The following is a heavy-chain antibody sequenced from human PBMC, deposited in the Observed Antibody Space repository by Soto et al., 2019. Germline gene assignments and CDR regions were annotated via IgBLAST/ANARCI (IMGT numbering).Heavy chain of an antibody. J-gene: IGHJ6*02. CDR2: IDGSGGTT. CDR3: ARGSYYTFWSGSKPNPLDV. CDR1: GFPFSSTD. Sequence: GGSLRLSCAASGFPFSSTDMTWVRQAPGKGLEWVSTIDGSGGTTYYADSVKGRFTISRDTSKNTLYLQMNSLRPEDTAVYYCARGSYYTFWSGSKPNPLDVWGQGTTVTVSS. D-gene: IGHD3-3*01. V-gene: IGHV3-23*01.